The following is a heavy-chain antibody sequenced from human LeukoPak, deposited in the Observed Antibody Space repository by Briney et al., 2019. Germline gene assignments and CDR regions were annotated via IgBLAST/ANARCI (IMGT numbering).Heavy chain of an antibody. Sequence: PGGSLRLSCAASGFTFSSYAMSWVRQAPGKGLEWVSAISGSGGSTYYADSVKGRFTISRDNSKNTPYLQMNSLRAEDTAVYYCAKDLFIRYYFDHWGQGTLVTVSS. CDR2: ISGSGGST. CDR3: AKDLFIRYYFDH. D-gene: IGHD3-10*01. V-gene: IGHV3-23*01. J-gene: IGHJ4*02. CDR1: GFTFSSYA.